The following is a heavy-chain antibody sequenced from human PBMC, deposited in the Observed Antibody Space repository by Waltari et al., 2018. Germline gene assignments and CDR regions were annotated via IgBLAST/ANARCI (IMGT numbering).Heavy chain of an antibody. CDR1: GYPFTVFF. CDR3: ARARDFWTGYYST. D-gene: IGHD3-3*01. J-gene: IGHJ4*02. CDR2: VNGNTGGT. Sequence: QAQLVQSGAEVKKPGASVKVSCKASGYPFTVFFIHWVRQAPGQGLEWMGRVNGNTGGTKYAQKFQGRVTMTRDTSINTAYLELNSLGYDDTAVYFCARARDFWTGYYSTWGQGTLVTVSS. V-gene: IGHV1-2*06.